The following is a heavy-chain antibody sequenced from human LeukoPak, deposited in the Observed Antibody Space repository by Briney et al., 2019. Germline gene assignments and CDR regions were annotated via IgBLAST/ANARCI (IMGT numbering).Heavy chain of an antibody. CDR2: ISTDGKNT. J-gene: IGHJ4*02. CDR3: AKRDYGDYPKD. D-gene: IGHD4-17*01. V-gene: IGHV3-23*01. CDR1: GFTFNIYA. Sequence: GGSLRLSCAASGFTFNIYAMSWARQAPGKGLDWVSTISTDGKNTHYADSVKGRFTISRDNSKNTLYLQMNSLRAEDTAVYYCAKRDYGDYPKDWGQGTLVTVSS.